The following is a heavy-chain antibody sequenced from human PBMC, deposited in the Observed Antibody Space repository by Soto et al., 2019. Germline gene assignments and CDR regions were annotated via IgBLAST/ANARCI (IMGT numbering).Heavy chain of an antibody. J-gene: IGHJ4*02. CDR2: IYHSGST. V-gene: IGHV4-38-2*01. Sequence: SETLSLTCAVSGYSISSGYYWGWIRQPPGKGLEWIGSIYHSGSTYYNPSLKSRVTISVDTSKNQFSLKLSSVTAADTAVYYCASMYYDSSGYPTYAFDYWGPGXLVTVYS. CDR3: ASMYYDSSGYPTYAFDY. CDR1: GYSISSGYY. D-gene: IGHD3-22*01.